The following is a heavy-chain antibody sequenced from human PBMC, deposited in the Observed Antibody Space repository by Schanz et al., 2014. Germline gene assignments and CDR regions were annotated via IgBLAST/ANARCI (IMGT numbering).Heavy chain of an antibody. Sequence: QVQLRQCGAGLLRPSATLSLTCAVSGGSFSGYYWTWIRQPPVQRLEWIGEISHSGDTIFNPSLKIRDTISVDASNSQFSQRMNTLAAADTAIYYGARMYINLSQLSAFHYFDNWGPGTLVTVSS. CDR2: ISHSGDT. J-gene: IGHJ4*02. CDR3: ARMYINLSQLSAFHYFDN. V-gene: IGHV4-34*01. CDR1: GGSFSGYY. D-gene: IGHD1-1*01.